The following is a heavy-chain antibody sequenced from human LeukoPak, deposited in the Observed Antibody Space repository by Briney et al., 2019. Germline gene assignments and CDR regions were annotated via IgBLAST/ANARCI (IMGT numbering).Heavy chain of an antibody. V-gene: IGHV1-69*13. CDR2: IIPIFGTA. Sequence: ASVKVSCKASGYTFTSYAISWVRQAPGQGLEWMGGIIPIFGTANYAQKFQGRVTITADESTSTAYMELSSLRSEDTAVYYCAREGGMITFGGVIPMSRYYFDYWGQGTLVTVSS. CDR3: AREGGMITFGGVIPMSRYYFDY. CDR1: GYTFTSYA. D-gene: IGHD3-16*02. J-gene: IGHJ4*02.